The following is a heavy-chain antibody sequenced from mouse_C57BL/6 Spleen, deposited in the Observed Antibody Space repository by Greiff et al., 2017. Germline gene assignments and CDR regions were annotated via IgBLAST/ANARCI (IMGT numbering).Heavy chain of an antibody. CDR3: ATLTLAY. Sequence: EVHLVESGGGLVKPGGSLKLSCAASGFTFSSYTMSWVRQTPEKRLEWVATISGGGGNTYYPDSGKGRFTISRDNAKNTLYLQMSSLRSEDTALYYCATLTLAYWGQGTLVTVSA. V-gene: IGHV5-9*01. D-gene: IGHD1-2*01. CDR2: ISGGGGNT. CDR1: GFTFSSYT. J-gene: IGHJ3*01.